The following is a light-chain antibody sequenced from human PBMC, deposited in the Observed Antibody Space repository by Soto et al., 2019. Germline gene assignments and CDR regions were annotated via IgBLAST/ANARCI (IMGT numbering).Light chain of an antibody. CDR3: GSYTSSNTYV. V-gene: IGLV2-14*01. CDR2: EVS. J-gene: IGLJ1*01. Sequence: QSALAQPASVSGSPGQSITISCTGTSSDVGGYNYVSWYQQPPGKAPKLIIYEVSNRPSGVSNRFSGSKSGNTASLTISGLQAEDEADYYCGSYTSSNTYVFGTGTKVTVL. CDR1: SSDVGGYNY.